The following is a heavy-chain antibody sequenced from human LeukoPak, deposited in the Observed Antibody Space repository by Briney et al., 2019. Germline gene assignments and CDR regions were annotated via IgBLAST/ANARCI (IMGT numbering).Heavy chain of an antibody. J-gene: IGHJ4*02. CDR1: GFIFSNDA. CDR3: TTYSSSWYIDY. D-gene: IGHD6-13*01. CDR2: IKSKTDGGTT. V-gene: IGHV3-15*07. Sequence: GGSLRLSCAASGFIFSNDAMNWVRQAPGKGLEWVGRIKSKTDGGTTDYAAPMKGRFTISRDDSKNTLYLQMNSLKTEDTAVYYCTTYSSSWYIDYWGQGTLVTVSS.